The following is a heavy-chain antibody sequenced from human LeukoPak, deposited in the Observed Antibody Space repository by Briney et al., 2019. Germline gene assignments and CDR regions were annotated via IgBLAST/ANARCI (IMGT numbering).Heavy chain of an antibody. D-gene: IGHD5-12*01. CDR1: GGSFSGCY. J-gene: IGHJ4*02. Sequence: PSETLSLTCAVYGGSFSGCYWSWIRQPPGKGLEWIGEINHSGSTNYNPSLKSRVTISVDTSKNQFSLKLSSVTAADTAVYYCARGNIVAIDYWGQGTLVTVSS. CDR3: ARGNIVAIDY. CDR2: INHSGST. V-gene: IGHV4-34*01.